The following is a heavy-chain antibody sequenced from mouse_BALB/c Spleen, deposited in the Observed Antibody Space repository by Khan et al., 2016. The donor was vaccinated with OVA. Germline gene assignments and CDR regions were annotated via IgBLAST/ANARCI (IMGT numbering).Heavy chain of an antibody. V-gene: IGHV1-5*01. CDR1: GYSFTSYW. Sequence: VQLKQSGTVLARPGASVRMSCKASGYSFTSYWMHWVKQRPGQGLEWIGAIYPGISDTRYNQKFKGKAKLTAVTSASTAYMELSSLTNEDSAVYYCTRPYDSYYFDYWGQGTTLTVSS. J-gene: IGHJ2*01. CDR2: IYPGISDT. D-gene: IGHD2-4*01. CDR3: TRPYDSYYFDY.